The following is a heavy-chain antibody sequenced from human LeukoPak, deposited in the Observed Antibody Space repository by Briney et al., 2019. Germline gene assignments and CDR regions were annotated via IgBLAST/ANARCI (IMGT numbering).Heavy chain of an antibody. CDR2: IWYDGSNK. CDR3: ARREDIVVVPAAMGGGFDY. Sequence: GRSLRLSCAASGFTFSSYGMRWVRQAPGKGLEWVAVIWYDGSNKYYADSVKGRFTISRDNSKNTLYLQMNSLRAEDTAVYYCARREDIVVVPAAMGGGFDYWGQGTLVTVSS. D-gene: IGHD2-2*01. V-gene: IGHV3-33*01. J-gene: IGHJ4*02. CDR1: GFTFSSYG.